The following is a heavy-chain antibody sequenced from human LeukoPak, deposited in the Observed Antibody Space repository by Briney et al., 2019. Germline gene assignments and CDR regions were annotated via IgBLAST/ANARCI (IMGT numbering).Heavy chain of an antibody. CDR3: ARVYIVATFDY. J-gene: IGHJ4*02. D-gene: IGHD5-12*01. CDR1: GFTFSDYY. CDR2: ISSSGSTI. V-gene: IGHV3-11*04. Sequence: GGSLRLSCAASGFTFSDYYMSWIRQAPGKGLEWVSYISSSGSTIYYADSVKGRFTISRVNAKNSLYLQMNSLRAEDTAVYYCARVYIVATFDYWGQGTLVTVSS.